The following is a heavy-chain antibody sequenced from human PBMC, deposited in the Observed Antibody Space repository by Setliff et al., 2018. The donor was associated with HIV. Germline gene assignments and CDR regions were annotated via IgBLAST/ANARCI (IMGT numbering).Heavy chain of an antibody. CDR2: ISGYNGNT. CDR1: GYTFTTYG. CDR3: VRIEFSGWVGFYYLDMDV. V-gene: IGHV1-18*01. J-gene: IGHJ6*02. D-gene: IGHD6-19*01. Sequence: ASVKVSCKASGYTFTTYGITWVRQAPGQGLEWMGWISGYNGNTNYAQKFQGRVTMTTDTSTNTAYMELRSLRSDDTAAYYCVRIEFSGWVGFYYLDMDVWGQGTTVTVSS.